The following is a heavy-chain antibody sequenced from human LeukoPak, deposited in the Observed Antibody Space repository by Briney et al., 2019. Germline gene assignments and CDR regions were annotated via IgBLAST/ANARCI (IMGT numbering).Heavy chain of an antibody. CDR1: GGSISSGSYY. V-gene: IGHV4-61*02. CDR2: IQTSGST. J-gene: IGHJ4*02. CDR3: ARANRVSLYYFDY. Sequence: SETLSLTCTVSGGSISSGSYYWSWIRQPAGKGLEWIGRIQTSGSTNYNPSLKSRVTISVDTSKNQFSLKLSSVTAADTAVYYCARANRVSLYYFDYWGQGTLVTVSS. D-gene: IGHD5/OR15-5a*01.